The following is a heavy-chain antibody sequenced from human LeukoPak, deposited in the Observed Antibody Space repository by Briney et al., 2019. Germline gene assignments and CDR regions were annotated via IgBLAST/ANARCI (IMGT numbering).Heavy chain of an antibody. Sequence: SETLTLTCTVSGFSISRGDYYWSRIPQSQGKGLVWIGYIYYSGSTDYNSSLKSRVTISEDTSKNQFSLKLSSVTAADTAVYYCARGKSKFDYWGQGTLVTVSS. CDR1: GFSISRGDYY. CDR2: IYYSGST. V-gene: IGHV4-30-4*01. CDR3: ARGKSKFDY. J-gene: IGHJ4*02.